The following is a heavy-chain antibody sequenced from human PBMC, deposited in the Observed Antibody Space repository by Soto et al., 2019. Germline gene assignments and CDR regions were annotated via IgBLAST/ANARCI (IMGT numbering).Heavy chain of an antibody. CDR2: TGTTGNTV. V-gene: IGHV3-48*03. CDR1: GFTFNSHE. J-gene: IGHJ3*01. D-gene: IGHD2-21*02. CDR3: ARVVRFSVTSRGFDAFDV. Sequence: GGSLRLSCTVSGFTFNSHEMHWVRQAPGKGLEWIAYTGTTGNTVYHADSVKGRFTISRDNTKDSLFLQMNSLRAEDAAVYYCARVVRFSVTSRGFDAFDVWGQGTMVTVSS.